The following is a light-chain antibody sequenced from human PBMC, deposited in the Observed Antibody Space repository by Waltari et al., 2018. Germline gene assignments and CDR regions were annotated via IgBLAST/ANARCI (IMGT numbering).Light chain of an antibody. CDR1: QSVSSSY. CDR2: GAS. CDR3: QQYGSSRKT. V-gene: IGKV3-20*01. Sequence: EIVLTQSPGTLSLSPGERATLSCRASQSVSSSYLAWYQQKPGQAPRLLIYGASSRATGIPDFTLTISRLEPEDFAVYYCQQYGSSRKTFGQGTKLEIK. J-gene: IGKJ2*01.